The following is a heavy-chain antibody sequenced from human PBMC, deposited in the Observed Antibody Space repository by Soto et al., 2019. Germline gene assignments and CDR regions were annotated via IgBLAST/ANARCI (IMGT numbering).Heavy chain of an antibody. CDR1: GGSISSYY. CDR2: IYYSGST. V-gene: IGHV4-59*01. J-gene: IGHJ4*02. Sequence: QVQLQESGPGLVKPSETLSLTCTVSGGSISSYYWSWIRQPPGKGLEWIGHIYYSGSTNYNPSLKSRVTISVDTSKNQFSLKLSSVTAADTAVYYCARAEEMYSSGWYYFDYWGQGTLVTVSS. CDR3: ARAEEMYSSGWYYFDY. D-gene: IGHD6-19*01.